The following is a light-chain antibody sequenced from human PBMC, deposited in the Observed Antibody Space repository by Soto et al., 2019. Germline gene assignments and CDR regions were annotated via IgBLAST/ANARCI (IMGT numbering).Light chain of an antibody. CDR3: QQYNNWPSIT. Sequence: EIVMTQSPAPLSVSPGERATLSCRASQSVRNNLAWYQQKPGQAPRLLIYGASTRATGIPARLSGSGSGTEFTLTISSLQSEDFAVYYCQQYNNWPSITFGQGTRLEIK. CDR2: GAS. V-gene: IGKV3-15*01. CDR1: QSVRNN. J-gene: IGKJ5*01.